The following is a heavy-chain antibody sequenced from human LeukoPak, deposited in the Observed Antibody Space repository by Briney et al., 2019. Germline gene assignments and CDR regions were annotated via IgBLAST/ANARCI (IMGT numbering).Heavy chain of an antibody. CDR1: GFTFSNYA. CDR2: ISGSGGST. CDR3: AKDHYSGSGSYYRAFDI. J-gene: IGHJ3*02. D-gene: IGHD3-10*01. V-gene: IGHV3-23*01. Sequence: GGSLRLSCAASGFTFSNYAMNWVRQAPGKGLEWVSTISGSGGSTYYAGSVKGRFTISRDNSKNTLYLQMNSVRAEDTAVYCCAKDHYSGSGSYYRAFDIWGQGTMVTVSS.